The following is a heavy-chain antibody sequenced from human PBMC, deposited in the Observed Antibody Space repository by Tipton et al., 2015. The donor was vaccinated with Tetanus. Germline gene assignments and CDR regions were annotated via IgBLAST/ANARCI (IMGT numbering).Heavy chain of an antibody. CDR1: GGSISSGDYY. CDR2: IYYSGST. V-gene: IGHV4-30-4*01. CDR3: ARAGATVTSFGY. D-gene: IGHD4-11*01. Sequence: LRLSCTVSGGSISSGDYYWSWIRQPPGKGLEWIGYIYYSGSTYYNPSLKSRVTISVDTSKNQFSLKLSSVTAADTAVYYRARAGATVTSFGYWGQGTLVTVSS. J-gene: IGHJ4*02.